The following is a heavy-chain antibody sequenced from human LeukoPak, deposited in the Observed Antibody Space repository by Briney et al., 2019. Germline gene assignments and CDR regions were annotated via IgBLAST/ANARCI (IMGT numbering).Heavy chain of an antibody. D-gene: IGHD5-12*01. V-gene: IGHV1-2*02. Sequence: GASVTVSCKASGYTFTGYHMHWVRQAPGQGLEWMGWINPNSGGTNYAQKFQGRVTMTRDTSISTAYMELSRLRSDDTAVYYCARELVDIVATSYFDIWGQGTMVTVSS. CDR2: INPNSGGT. J-gene: IGHJ3*02. CDR1: GYTFTGYH. CDR3: ARELVDIVATSYFDI.